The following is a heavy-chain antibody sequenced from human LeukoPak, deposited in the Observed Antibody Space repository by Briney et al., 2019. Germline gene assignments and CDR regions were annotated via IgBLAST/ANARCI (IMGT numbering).Heavy chain of an antibody. Sequence: SETLSLTCAVYGGSFSGYYWSWIRQPPGKGREWIGEINHSGSTNYNPSLKSQVTVSVDTSKNQFSLKLSSVTAADTAVYYCARTNSDGSGTYYKNHYYGMDVGGKGTTVTVSS. CDR2: INHSGST. V-gene: IGHV4-34*01. J-gene: IGHJ6*04. CDR3: ARTNSDGSGTYYKNHYYGMDV. D-gene: IGHD3-10*01. CDR1: GGSFSGYY.